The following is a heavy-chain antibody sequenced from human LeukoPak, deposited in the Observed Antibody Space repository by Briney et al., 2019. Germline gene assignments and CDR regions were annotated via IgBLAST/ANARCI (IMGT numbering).Heavy chain of an antibody. V-gene: IGHV1-69*13. Sequence: SVKVSCTASGCTFSSYAISWVRQAPGQGLEWMGGIIPIFGTANYAQKSQGRVTITADESTSAAYMELSSLRSEDTAVYYCARDLLVESSSWLSWFDPWGQGTLVTVSS. D-gene: IGHD6-13*01. CDR1: GCTFSSYA. CDR3: ARDLLVESSSWLSWFDP. CDR2: IIPIFGTA. J-gene: IGHJ5*02.